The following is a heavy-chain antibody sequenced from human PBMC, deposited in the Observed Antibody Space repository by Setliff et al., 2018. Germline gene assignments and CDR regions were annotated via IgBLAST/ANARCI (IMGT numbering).Heavy chain of an antibody. CDR1: GGSISSHY. D-gene: IGHD4-17*01. V-gene: IGHV4-59*11. J-gene: IGHJ4*02. CDR3: ARDSNGDYFDY. CDR2: IYYSGST. Sequence: PSETLSLTCTVSGGSISSHYWSWIRQPPGKGLEWIGSIYYSGSTNYNPSLKSRVTISVDTSKNQFSLKLSSVTAADTAVYYCARDSNGDYFDYWGQGTLVTVSS.